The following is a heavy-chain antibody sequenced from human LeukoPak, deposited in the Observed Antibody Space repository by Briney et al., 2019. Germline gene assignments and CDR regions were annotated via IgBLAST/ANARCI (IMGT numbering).Heavy chain of an antibody. J-gene: IGHJ4*02. D-gene: IGHD3-10*01. V-gene: IGHV1-2*02. CDR3: ARDNSLWFGETVFDY. CDR1: GYTFTGYY. Sequence: ASVKVSCKASGYTFTGYYMHWVRQAPGQGLEGMGWINPNSGGTNYAQKFQGRVTMTRDTSISTAYMELSRLRSDDTAVYYCARDNSLWFGETVFDYWGQGTLVTVSS. CDR2: INPNSGGT.